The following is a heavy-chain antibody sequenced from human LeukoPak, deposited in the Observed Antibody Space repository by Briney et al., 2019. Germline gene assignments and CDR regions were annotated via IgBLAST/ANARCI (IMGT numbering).Heavy chain of an antibody. Sequence: GGSLRLSCAASGFTFDDYAMHWVRQAPGKGLEWVSGISWNSGSIGYADSVKGRFTISRDNAKNSLYLQMNSLRAEDTAIYYCAGDSGTLATYFDYWGPGTLVTVSS. J-gene: IGHJ4*02. CDR1: GFTFDDYA. CDR3: AGDSGTLATYFDY. CDR2: ISWNSGSI. V-gene: IGHV3-9*01. D-gene: IGHD6-13*01.